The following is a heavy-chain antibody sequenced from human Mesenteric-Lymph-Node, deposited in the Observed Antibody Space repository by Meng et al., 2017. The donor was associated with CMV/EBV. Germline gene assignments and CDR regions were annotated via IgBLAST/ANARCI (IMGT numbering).Heavy chain of an antibody. CDR3: AREGSGSWFGAATFDY. CDR1: CGSISSGDYY. D-gene: IGHD3-10*01. V-gene: IGHV4-30-4*08. CDR2: IYYSGST. J-gene: IGHJ4*02. Sequence: QVQLQESGPGLVKPSQTLSLPCTVSCGSISSGDYYWSWIRQPPGKGLEWIGYIYYSGSTYYNPSLKSRVTISVDTSKNQFSLKLSSVTAADTAVYYCAREGSGSWFGAATFDYWGQGTLVTVSS.